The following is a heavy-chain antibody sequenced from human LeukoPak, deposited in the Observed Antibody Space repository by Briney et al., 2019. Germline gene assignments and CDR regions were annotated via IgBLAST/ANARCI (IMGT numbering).Heavy chain of an antibody. CDR2: IRYDGSNK. D-gene: IGHD5-24*01. CDR3: ARVGEKAFHLWPEIDY. V-gene: IGHV3-30*02. CDR1: GFIFNTYV. J-gene: IGHJ4*02. Sequence: GGSLRLSCAASGFIFNTYVMHWVRQAPGKGLERLAFIRYDGSNKNYADSVKGRFTISRDNTKNSLYLQMNSLRAEDTAVYYCARVGEKAFHLWPEIDYWGQGTLVTVSS.